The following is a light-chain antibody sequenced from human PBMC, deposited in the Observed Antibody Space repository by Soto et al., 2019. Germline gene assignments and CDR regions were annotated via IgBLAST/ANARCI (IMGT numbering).Light chain of an antibody. CDR2: EGS. J-gene: IGLJ2*01. Sequence: QYALTQPASVSGSPGQSITVSCTGTSSDIGSFNLVSWYQQHPGKAPKLMIYEGSKRPSGASNRFSGSKSGNTASLTISGLQAEDEADYYCCSYVGSSVVFGGGTKLTVL. CDR1: SSDIGSFNL. CDR3: CSYVGSSVV. V-gene: IGLV2-23*01.